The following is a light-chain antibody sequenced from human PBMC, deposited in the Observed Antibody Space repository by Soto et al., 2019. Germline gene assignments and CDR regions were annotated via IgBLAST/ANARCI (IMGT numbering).Light chain of an antibody. V-gene: IGLV1-44*01. Sequence: QSVLTQPPSASGTPGQRVTISCSGSSSNIGSNTVNWYQQHPGTAPKLLMYNNSHRPSGVPDRFSGSKSGTSASLAISGLQSEDEADYYCAAWDDSLNGLVFGGGTKLTVL. CDR3: AAWDDSLNGLV. J-gene: IGLJ2*01. CDR2: NNS. CDR1: SSNIGSNT.